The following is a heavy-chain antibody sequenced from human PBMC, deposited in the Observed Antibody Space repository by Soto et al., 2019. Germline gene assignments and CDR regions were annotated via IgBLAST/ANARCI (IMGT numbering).Heavy chain of an antibody. J-gene: IGHJ5*02. CDR1: GYSISSGYY. CDR3: ARAPTPRTRSWFDP. Sequence: QVQLQESGPGLVKPSETLSLTCAVSGYSISSGYYWGWIRQPPGKGLEWIGSIYHSGSTYYNPSLKSRVTISVDTSKNQFSLKLSSVTAADTAVYYCARAPTPRTRSWFDPWGQGTLVTVSS. V-gene: IGHV4-38-2*01. CDR2: IYHSGST.